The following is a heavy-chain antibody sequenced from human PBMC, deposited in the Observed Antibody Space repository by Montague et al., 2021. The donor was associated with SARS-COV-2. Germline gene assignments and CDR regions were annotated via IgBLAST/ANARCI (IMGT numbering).Heavy chain of an antibody. CDR2: LNNNGST. CDR1: VSWNSGADR. Sequence: SETLSLTCTRLVSWNSGADRKSTRLNPRHGSIPYGVGCLNNNGSTYYNPSLKSRVTISVDTSKNQFSLKPSSVTAADTAVYYCARHPLGYCSSTSCYVGWGQGTLVTVSS. J-gene: IGHJ4*02. CDR3: ARHPLGYCSSTSCYVG. D-gene: IGHD2-2*01. V-gene: IGHV4-39*01.